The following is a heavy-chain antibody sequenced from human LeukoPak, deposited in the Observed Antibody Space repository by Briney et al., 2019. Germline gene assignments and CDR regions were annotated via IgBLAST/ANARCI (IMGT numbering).Heavy chain of an antibody. CDR2: INPSSGGT. CDR3: LSRGSSGWYEGGFEY. CDR1: GYTFINHY. V-gene: IGHV1-2*02. Sequence: GASVKVSCKASGYTFINHYMHWVRQAPGQGLEWTGWINPSSGGTNYAQKFQGRVTMTRDTSINTAYMELSRLRSDDTSVYYCLSRGSSGWYEGGFEYWGQGTLVTVSS. D-gene: IGHD6-19*01. J-gene: IGHJ4*02.